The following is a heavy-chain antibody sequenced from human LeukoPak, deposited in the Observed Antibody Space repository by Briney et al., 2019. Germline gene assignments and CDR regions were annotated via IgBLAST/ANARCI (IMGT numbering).Heavy chain of an antibody. J-gene: IGHJ4*02. CDR2: IYYSGST. CDR3: ARLSIVGATNFDY. CDR1: GGSINSGY. V-gene: IGHV4-59*08. D-gene: IGHD1-26*01. Sequence: SETLSLTCSVSGGSINSGYWSWIRQPPGKGLEWIGYIYYSGSTTYKPSLKSRVTISVDTSKNQFSLKLSSVTAADTAVYYCARLSIVGATNFDYWGQGTLVTVSS.